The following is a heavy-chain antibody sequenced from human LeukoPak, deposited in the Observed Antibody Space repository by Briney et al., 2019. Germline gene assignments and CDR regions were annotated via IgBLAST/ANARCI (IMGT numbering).Heavy chain of an antibody. CDR2: IYYSGST. J-gene: IGHJ3*01. CDR3: ARRASSYDAFDV. CDR1: GGSISSGGYY. V-gene: IGHV4-31*03. D-gene: IGHD3-10*01. Sequence: SQTLSLTCTVSGGSISSGGYYWSWIRQHPGKGLEWIGYIYYSGSTYYNPSLKSRVTISVDRSKNQFSLKLSSVTAADTAVYYCARRASSYDAFDVWGQGTMVTVSS.